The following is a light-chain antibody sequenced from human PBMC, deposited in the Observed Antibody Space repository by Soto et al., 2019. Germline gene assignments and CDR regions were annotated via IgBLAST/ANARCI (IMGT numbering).Light chain of an antibody. CDR3: SSYTGSSINTVV. J-gene: IGLJ2*01. V-gene: IGLV2-14*01. CDR2: EVS. Sequence: QSALTQPASVSGSPGQSITISCTGTSSDVGKYHYVSWYQQHPAKAPKLMIFEVSNRPSGVSNRFSGSKSGNTASLTISGLQAEDEAEYYCSSYTGSSINTVVFGGGTKRTVL. CDR1: SSDVGKYHY.